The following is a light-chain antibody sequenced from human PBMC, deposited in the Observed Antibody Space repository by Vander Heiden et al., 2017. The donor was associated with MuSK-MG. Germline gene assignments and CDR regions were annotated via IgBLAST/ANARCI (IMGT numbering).Light chain of an antibody. V-gene: IGKV3-15*01. CDR3: QQDNNWPPIT. Sequence: EIVMTQSPATLSVSPGERATLSCRASQSVSSNLAWYQQKPGQAPRLLIYGASTRATGIPARFSGSGSGIEFTLTISSLQSEDFAVYYCQQDNNWPPITFGQGTRMEIK. CDR1: QSVSSN. CDR2: GAS. J-gene: IGKJ5*01.